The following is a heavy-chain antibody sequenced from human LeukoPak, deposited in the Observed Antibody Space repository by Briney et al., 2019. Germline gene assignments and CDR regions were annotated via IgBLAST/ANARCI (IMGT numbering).Heavy chain of an antibody. D-gene: IGHD3-16*01. CDR2: ISYDGSNK. CDR1: GFTFSSYG. J-gene: IGHJ4*02. V-gene: IGHV3-30*18. Sequence: GRSLRLSCAASGFTFSSYGMHWVRQAPGKGLEWVAVISYDGSNKYYADSVKGRFTISRDNSKNTLYLQMNSLRAEDTAVYYCAKDGFGGVKAYYWGQGTLVTVSS. CDR3: AKDGFGGVKAYY.